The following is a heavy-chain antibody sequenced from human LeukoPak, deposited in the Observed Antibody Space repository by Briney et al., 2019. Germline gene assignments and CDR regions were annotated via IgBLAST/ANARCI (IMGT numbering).Heavy chain of an antibody. J-gene: IGHJ5*02. V-gene: IGHV3-53*01. CDR1: GFIVSTDY. D-gene: IGHD4-17*01. CDR3: ARSVTTVSARWFDP. Sequence: PGGSLRLSCAASGFIVSTDYMSWVRQAPGKGLEWVSVIYSGGSTYYADSVKGRFTISRDNAKNSLYLQMNSLRAEDTAVYYCARSVTTVSARWFDPWGQGTLVTVSS. CDR2: IYSGGST.